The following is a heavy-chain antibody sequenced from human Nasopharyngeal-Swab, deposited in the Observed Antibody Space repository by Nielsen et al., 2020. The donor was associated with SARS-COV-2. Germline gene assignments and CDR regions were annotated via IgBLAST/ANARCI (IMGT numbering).Heavy chain of an antibody. CDR2: ISSSGSTI. D-gene: IGHD3-3*01. CDR1: GFTFSDYY. J-gene: IGHJ6*02. V-gene: IGHV3-11*04. CDR3: ARDNFGVGYYYGLDV. Sequence: GSLRLSCAVSGFTFSDYYMCWIRQAPGKGLEWVSYISSSGSTIYYADSVQGRFTISRDNAKKSLYLQMNSLRADDTAVYFCARDNFGVGYYYGLDVWGQGTTVTVSS.